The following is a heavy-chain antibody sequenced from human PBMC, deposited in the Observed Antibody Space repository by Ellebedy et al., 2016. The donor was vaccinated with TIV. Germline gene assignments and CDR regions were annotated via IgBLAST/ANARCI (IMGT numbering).Heavy chain of an antibody. V-gene: IGHV3-9*01. Sequence: SLKISCAGSGFKFDDHAMHWVRQVPGQGLEWVPGISWNGAGIDYADSVKGRFTISRDNAKNSLYLQMNSLRGEDTALYFCARVSVVAHSGSGSYYNPTRHGNYYHMDVWGKGTTVTVSS. CDR2: ISWNGAGI. CDR1: GFKFDDHA. CDR3: ARVSVVAHSGSGSYYNPTRHGNYYHMDV. D-gene: IGHD3-10*01. J-gene: IGHJ6*03.